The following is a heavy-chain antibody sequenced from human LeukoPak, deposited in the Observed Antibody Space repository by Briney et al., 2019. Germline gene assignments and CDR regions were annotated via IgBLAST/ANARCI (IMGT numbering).Heavy chain of an antibody. J-gene: IGHJ4*02. CDR3: AKDRRRWLQLYYFDY. CDR2: ISGSGGST. D-gene: IGHD5-24*01. V-gene: IGHV3-23*01. CDR1: GFTFSSYA. Sequence: GGSLRLSCAASGFTFSSYAMSWVRQAPGKGLEWVSAISGSGGSTYYADSVKGRFTISRDNSKNTLYLQMNSLRAEDTAVYYCAKDRRRWLQLYYFDYWGQGTLVTVSS.